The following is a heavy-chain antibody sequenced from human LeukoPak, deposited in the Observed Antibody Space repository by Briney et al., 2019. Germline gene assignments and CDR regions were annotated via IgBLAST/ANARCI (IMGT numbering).Heavy chain of an antibody. CDR1: GGSFSGYY. CDR2: INHSGST. D-gene: IGHD6-19*01. V-gene: IGHV4-34*01. Sequence: SETLSLTCAVYGGSFSGYYWSWIRQPPGKGLEWIGEINHSGSTNYNPSLKSRVTISVDTSKNQFSLKLSSVTAADTAVYYCARMVGIYSSDRYFDYWGQGTLVTVSS. CDR3: ARMVGIYSSDRYFDY. J-gene: IGHJ4*02.